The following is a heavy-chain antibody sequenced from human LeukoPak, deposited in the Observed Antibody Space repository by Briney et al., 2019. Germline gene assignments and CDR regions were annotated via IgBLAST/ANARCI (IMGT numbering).Heavy chain of an antibody. CDR3: ARDLKTCSGGGCPNWFDP. Sequence: GASVKVSCKASGYTFTSYGISWVRQAPGQGLEWMGWISAYNSNTNYAQKLQGRVTMTTDTSTSTAYMELRSLRSDDTAVYYCARDLKTCSGGGCPNWFDPWGQGTLVTVSS. CDR1: GYTFTSYG. CDR2: ISAYNSNT. J-gene: IGHJ5*02. V-gene: IGHV1-18*01. D-gene: IGHD2-15*01.